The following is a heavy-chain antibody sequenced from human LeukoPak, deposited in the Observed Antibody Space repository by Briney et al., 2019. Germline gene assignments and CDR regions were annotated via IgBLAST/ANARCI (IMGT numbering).Heavy chain of an antibody. J-gene: IGHJ4*02. CDR3: ARDRAREVVTPPTLGY. CDR1: GFTFSSYG. D-gene: IGHD4-23*01. CDR2: IRYDGSNK. Sequence: PGGSLRLSCAASGFTFSSYGMHWVRQAPGKGLEWVTFIRYDGSNKYYADSVKGRFTISRDNAKNSLYLQMNSLRAEDTAVYYCARDRAREVVTPPTLGYWGQGTLVTVSS. V-gene: IGHV3-30*02.